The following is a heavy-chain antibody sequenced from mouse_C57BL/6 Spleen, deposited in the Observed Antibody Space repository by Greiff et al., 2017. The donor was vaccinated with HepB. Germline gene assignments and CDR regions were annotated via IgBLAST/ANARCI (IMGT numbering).Heavy chain of an antibody. CDR1: GFTFSDFY. CDR2: SRNKANDYTT. J-gene: IGHJ1*03. CDR3: ARDAPMRYFDV. Sequence: EVQLVESGGGLVQSGRSLRLSCATSGFTFSDFYMEWVRQAPGKGLEWIAASRNKANDYTTEYSASVKGRFIVSRDTSQSILYLQMNALRAEDTAIYYCARDAPMRYFDVWGTGTTVTVSS. V-gene: IGHV7-1*01.